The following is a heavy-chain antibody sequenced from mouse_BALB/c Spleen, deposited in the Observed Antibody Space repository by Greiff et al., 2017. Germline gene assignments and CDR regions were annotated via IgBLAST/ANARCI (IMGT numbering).Heavy chain of an antibody. J-gene: IGHJ2*01. CDR3: ARRDGNYGTHYFDY. CDR2: ILPGSGST. Sequence: QVQLQQSGAELMKPGASVKISCKATGYTFSSYWIAWVKQRPGHGLEWIGEILPGSGSTNYNEKFKGKATFTANTSSNTAYMQLSSLTSEDSAVYYCARRDGNYGTHYFDYWGQGTTLTVSS. D-gene: IGHD2-1*01. CDR1: GYTFSSYW. V-gene: IGHV1-9*01.